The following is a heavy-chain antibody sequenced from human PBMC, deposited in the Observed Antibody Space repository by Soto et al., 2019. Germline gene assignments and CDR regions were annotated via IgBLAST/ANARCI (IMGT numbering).Heavy chain of an antibody. CDR3: ARDPPITGSLRGTPLMAV. Sequence: QVQLVQSGAEVKKPGASVKVSCKASDFTFTSYGISWVRQAPGQGLEWMGWISAYNGNTDYAQKLQGRATMTTDTSTATAHMELRGLRSDDTAVYYCARDPPITGSLRGTPLMAVWGQGTTVTVSS. D-gene: IGHD1-20*01. CDR2: ISAYNGNT. V-gene: IGHV1-18*04. J-gene: IGHJ6*02. CDR1: DFTFTSYG.